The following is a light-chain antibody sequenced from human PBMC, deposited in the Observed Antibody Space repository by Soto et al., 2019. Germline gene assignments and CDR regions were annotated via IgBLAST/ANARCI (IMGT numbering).Light chain of an antibody. Sequence: EIVMTQSPATLSVSPGERATLSCRASQSVSINLAWYQQKPGQAPRLLIYGASTRATGIPARFSGSGSGTEFTLTISSLESEDFAVYYCQQYNNSPPFTFGRGTKVEIK. CDR2: GAS. J-gene: IGKJ4*01. CDR1: QSVSIN. CDR3: QQYNNSPPFT. V-gene: IGKV3-15*01.